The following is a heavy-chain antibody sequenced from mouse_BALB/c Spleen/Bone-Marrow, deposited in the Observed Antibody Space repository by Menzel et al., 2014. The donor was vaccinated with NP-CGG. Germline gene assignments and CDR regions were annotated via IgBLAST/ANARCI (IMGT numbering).Heavy chain of an antibody. CDR2: IFPGTDTT. Sequence: QVHLQQPGAEVVNPGASVKLSCRTSGYTFTNYWIQWVKQRPGQGLGWIGEIFPGTDTTYYNEKFKDKATLTIDTSSSTAYMQLSNLTSEDSAVYFCAKNYDYDEGAWFTYWGQGTLVTVSA. V-gene: IGHV1S132*01. D-gene: IGHD2-4*01. J-gene: IGHJ3*01. CDR3: AKNYDYDEGAWFTY. CDR1: GYTFTNYW.